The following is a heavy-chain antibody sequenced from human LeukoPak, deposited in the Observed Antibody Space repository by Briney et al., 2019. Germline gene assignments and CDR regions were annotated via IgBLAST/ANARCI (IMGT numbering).Heavy chain of an antibody. Sequence: GGSLRLSCAASGFTFSDYYMSWIRQAPGKGLEWVSYISSSGSTIYYADSVKGRFTISRDNAKNSLYLQMNSLRAEDTAVYFCVKDRGGYVKYKTFESWGQGTLVTVSS. D-gene: IGHD5-12*01. CDR3: VKDRGGYVKYKTFES. CDR2: ISSSGSTI. CDR1: GFTFSDYY. J-gene: IGHJ4*02. V-gene: IGHV3-11*04.